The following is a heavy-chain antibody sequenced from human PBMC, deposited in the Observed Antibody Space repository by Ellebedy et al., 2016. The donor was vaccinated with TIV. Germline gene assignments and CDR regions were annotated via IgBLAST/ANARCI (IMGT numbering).Heavy chain of an antibody. V-gene: IGHV3-7*01. CDR3: ARDQWLGRAYYFDS. D-gene: IGHD6-19*01. J-gene: IGHJ4*02. CDR2: TKQDESEK. Sequence: GESLRISCAASGFTFTSYWMTWVRQAPGKGLEWVANTKQDESEKYYVDSVKGRFTISRDNAKNSLYLQMNSLRAEDTAVYYCARDQWLGRAYYFDSWGQGTLVTVS. CDR1: GFTFTSYW.